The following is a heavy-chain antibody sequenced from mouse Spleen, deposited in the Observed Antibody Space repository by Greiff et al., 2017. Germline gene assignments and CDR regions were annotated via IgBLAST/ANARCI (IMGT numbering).Heavy chain of an antibody. Sequence: QVQLQQPGAELVRPGSSVKLSCKASGYTFTSYWMDWVKQRPGQGLEWIGNIYPSDSETHYNQKFKDKATLTVDKSSSTAYMQLSSLTSEDSAVYYCAKGDGNDGGFAYWGQGTLVTVSA. CDR3: AKGDGNDGGFAY. D-gene: IGHD2-2*01. V-gene: IGHV1-61*01. J-gene: IGHJ3*01. CDR2: IYPSDSET. CDR1: GYTFTSYW.